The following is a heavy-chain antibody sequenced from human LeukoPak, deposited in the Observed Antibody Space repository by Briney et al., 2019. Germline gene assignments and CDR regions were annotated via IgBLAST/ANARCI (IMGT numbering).Heavy chain of an antibody. D-gene: IGHD6-13*01. V-gene: IGHV3-11*03. CDR2: ISSSSSYT. CDR3: AAGTAADF. J-gene: IGHJ4*02. Sequence: SGGSLRLSCVVSGIPFSDYYMNWIRQAPGKGLEWISYISSSSSYTDYADSVKGRFTISRDNAKSALYLQMNSLRLEDTAVYYCAAGTAADFWGQGTLVTVSS. CDR1: GIPFSDYY.